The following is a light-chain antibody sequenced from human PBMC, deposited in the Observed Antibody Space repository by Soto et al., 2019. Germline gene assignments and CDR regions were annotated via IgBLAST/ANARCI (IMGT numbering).Light chain of an antibody. J-gene: IGKJ5*01. V-gene: IGKV3-11*01. CDR2: DTS. CDR1: QFLSSY. CDR3: HQRNK. Sequence: EAVLTQSPATLSLAPGERATLSCRASQFLSSYLAWYQQKPGQPPRLLIYDTSNRATGIPARFSGSRAGTEFILTISSLEPEDFGVYFCHQRNKFGQGTRLEI.